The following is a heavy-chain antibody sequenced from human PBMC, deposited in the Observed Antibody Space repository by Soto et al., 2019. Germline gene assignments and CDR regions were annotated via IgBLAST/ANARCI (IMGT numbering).Heavy chain of an antibody. Sequence: QITLKESGPTLVKPTQTLTLTCTFSGFSLSTSGEGVGWIRQPPGKALEWLALIYWDDDKRYSPSLKSRLTITRDTSKDQVVLTMTNMNSVDTATYYCAHRLHNLNEFDYWGQGTLVTVFS. V-gene: IGHV2-5*02. CDR3: AHRLHNLNEFDY. CDR1: GFSLSTSGEG. J-gene: IGHJ4*02. CDR2: IYWDDDK. D-gene: IGHD1-20*01.